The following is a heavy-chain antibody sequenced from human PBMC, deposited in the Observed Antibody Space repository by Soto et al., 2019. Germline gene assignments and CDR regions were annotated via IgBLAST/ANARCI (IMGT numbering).Heavy chain of an antibody. CDR2: IHIDGNT. Sequence: PGGSQRLSCTASGFTFSSYSINWVRQAPGKGLEWVSLIHIDGNTYYTDAVKGRFTISRDYSKNTLFLQMNNLRAEDTALYYCARDGSGPFGYWGQGTQVTVSS. V-gene: IGHV3-53*01. J-gene: IGHJ4*02. D-gene: IGHD2-15*01. CDR1: GFTFSSYS. CDR3: ARDGSGPFGY.